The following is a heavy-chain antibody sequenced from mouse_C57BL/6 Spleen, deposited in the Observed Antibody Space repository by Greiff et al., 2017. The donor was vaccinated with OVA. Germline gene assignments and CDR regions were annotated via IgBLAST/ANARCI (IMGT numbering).Heavy chain of an antibody. CDR3: ATLTGPWFAY. CDR2: INPNNGGT. V-gene: IGHV1-18*01. CDR1: GYTFTDYY. J-gene: IGHJ3*01. D-gene: IGHD4-1*01. Sequence: EVQLQQSGPELVKPGASVKIPCKASGYTFTDYYMDWVKQSHGKSLEWIGDINPNNGGTIYNQKFKGKATLTVDKSSSTAYMELRSLTSEDTAGYYCATLTGPWFAYWGQGTLVTVSA.